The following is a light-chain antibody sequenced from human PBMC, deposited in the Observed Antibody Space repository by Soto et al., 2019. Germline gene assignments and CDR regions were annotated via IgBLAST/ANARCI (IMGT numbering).Light chain of an antibody. Sequence: DFQMTQSPSTLYASVGDRVTITCRASQNSRSRLACFQQKPGKAPKLLIYDASSLESGVPQRFSGSGSGTEFTLPISSLQTDDFSTYYCKQYHSYWTFGQGTKVE. CDR2: DAS. CDR3: KQYHSYWT. CDR1: QNSRSR. V-gene: IGKV1-5*01. J-gene: IGKJ1*01.